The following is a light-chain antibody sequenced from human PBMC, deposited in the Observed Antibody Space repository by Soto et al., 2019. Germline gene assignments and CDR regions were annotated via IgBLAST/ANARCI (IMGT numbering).Light chain of an antibody. J-gene: IGLJ1*01. CDR2: EVN. CDR1: SSDVGAYNF. CDR3: SSFTRSSTYV. V-gene: IGLV2-14*01. Sequence: QSVLTQPASVSGSPGQSITISCTGTSSDVGAYNFVSWYQQYPGKAPKVMIYEVNNRPSGVSNRFSGSKSGNMASLTISGLQAEDEADYYCSSFTRSSTYVFGSGTKLTVL.